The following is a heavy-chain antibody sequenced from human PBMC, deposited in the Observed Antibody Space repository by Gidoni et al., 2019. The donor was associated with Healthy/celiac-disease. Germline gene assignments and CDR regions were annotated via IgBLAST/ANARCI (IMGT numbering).Heavy chain of an antibody. CDR3: ARGADLPQLRGFGFDP. J-gene: IGHJ5*02. Sequence: QVQLVQSGAEVKKPGASVKVSCKASGYTFTSYYMHWVRQAPGQGLEWMGIINPSGGSTSYAQKFQGRVTMTRDTSTSTVYMELSSLRSEDTAVHYCARGADLPQLRGFGFDPWGQGTLVTVSS. CDR2: INPSGGST. CDR1: GYTFTSYY. V-gene: IGHV1-46*03. D-gene: IGHD5-18*01.